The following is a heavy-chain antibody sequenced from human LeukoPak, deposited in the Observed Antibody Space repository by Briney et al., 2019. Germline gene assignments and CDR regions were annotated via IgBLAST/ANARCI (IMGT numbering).Heavy chain of an antibody. V-gene: IGHV4-59*01. D-gene: IGHD6-13*01. CDR3: ARDRQGGSSS. J-gene: IGHJ4*02. CDR2: IYYSGST. CDR1: GGSISSYY. Sequence: SETLSLTCTVFGGSISSYYWSWIRQPPGKGLEWIGYIYYSGSTNYNPSLKSRVTISVDTSKNQFSLKLSSVTAADTAVYYCARDRQGGSSSWGQGTLVTVSS.